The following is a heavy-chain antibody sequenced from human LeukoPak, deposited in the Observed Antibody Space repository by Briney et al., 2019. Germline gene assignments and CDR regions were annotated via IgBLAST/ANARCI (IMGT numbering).Heavy chain of an antibody. CDR2: IKEDGSDK. V-gene: IGHV3-7*05. CDR3: ARDTGYNTFGY. D-gene: IGHD5-24*01. J-gene: IGHJ4*02. Sequence: GGSLRLSCAASGFTFTNYWMSWVRQAPGKGLEWVANIKEDGSDKYYVDSVKGRFTISRDNAKNSQYLQMNSLRAEDTAVYYCARDTGYNTFGYWGQGTLVTVSS. CDR1: GFTFTNYW.